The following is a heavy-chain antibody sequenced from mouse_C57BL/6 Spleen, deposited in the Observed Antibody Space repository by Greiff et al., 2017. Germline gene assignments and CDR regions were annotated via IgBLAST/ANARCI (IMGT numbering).Heavy chain of an antibody. CDR2: ISDGGSYT. J-gene: IGHJ4*01. CDR1: GFTFTSYA. D-gene: IGHD1-1*01. CDR3: ASRQTTVVSRDAMDY. Sequence: VKLMQSGGGLVKPGGSLKFSCAASGFTFTSYAMPWVRQTPEKRLEWVAIISDGGSYTYYPDNVKGRFTITIDNAKNNLYLQMSHLKSEDTAMYSCASRQTTVVSRDAMDYWGEGTSGTVSS. V-gene: IGHV5-4*03.